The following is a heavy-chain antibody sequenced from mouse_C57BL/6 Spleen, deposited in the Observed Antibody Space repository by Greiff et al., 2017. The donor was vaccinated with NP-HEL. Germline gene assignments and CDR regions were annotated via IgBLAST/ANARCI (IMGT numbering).Heavy chain of an antibody. CDR1: GFTFSSYA. V-gene: IGHV5-4*01. CDR2: ISDGGSYT. CDR3: ARDQEDDYYAMDY. Sequence: VQLKESGGGLVKPGGSLKLSCAASGFTFSSYAMSWVRQTPEKRLEWVATISDGGSYTYYPDNVKGRFTISRDNAKNNLYLQMSHLKSEDTAMYYCARDQEDDYYAMDYWGQGTSVTVSS. J-gene: IGHJ4*01. D-gene: IGHD3-2*02.